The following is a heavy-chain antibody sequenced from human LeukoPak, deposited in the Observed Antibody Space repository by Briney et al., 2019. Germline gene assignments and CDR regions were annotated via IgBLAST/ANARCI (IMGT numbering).Heavy chain of an antibody. Sequence: SETLSLTCTVSGGSINAYCWSWIRQPPGKGLERIAYVRDNGENNYNPSLKSRVAISVDTANNQISLRLNFVTAADTAIYYCARQPVNTAAFDIWGLGTMVTVSS. D-gene: IGHD5-18*01. V-gene: IGHV4-59*08. CDR1: GGSINAYC. J-gene: IGHJ3*02. CDR2: VRDNGEN. CDR3: ARQPVNTAAFDI.